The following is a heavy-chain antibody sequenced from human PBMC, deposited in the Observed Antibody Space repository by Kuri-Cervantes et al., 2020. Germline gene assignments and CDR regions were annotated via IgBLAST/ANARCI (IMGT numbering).Heavy chain of an antibody. CDR2: ISWDGGST. D-gene: IGHD5-24*01. Sequence: GGSLRLSCAASGFTFDDYTMHWVRQAPGKGLEWVSLISWDGGSTYYADSVKGRFTISRDNSKNSPYLQMNSLRTEDTALYYCAKLSVEMATSDAFDIWGQGTMVTVSS. J-gene: IGHJ3*02. V-gene: IGHV3-43*01. CDR3: AKLSVEMATSDAFDI. CDR1: GFTFDDYT.